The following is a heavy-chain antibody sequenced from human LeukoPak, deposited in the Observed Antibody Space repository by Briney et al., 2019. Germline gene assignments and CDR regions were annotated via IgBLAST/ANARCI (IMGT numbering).Heavy chain of an antibody. CDR2: MIPIFGTA. J-gene: IGHJ6*03. Sequence: GASVKVSCKASGGTFTSYAISWVRQAPGQGLEWMGGMIPIFGTANYAQKFQGRVTITTDESTSTAYMQLSSLRSEDTAVYYCARDRGSFVGSSLYPHYMDVWGKGTTVTVSS. CDR1: GGTFTSYA. V-gene: IGHV1-69*05. CDR3: ARDRGSFVGSSLYPHYMDV. D-gene: IGHD6-13*01.